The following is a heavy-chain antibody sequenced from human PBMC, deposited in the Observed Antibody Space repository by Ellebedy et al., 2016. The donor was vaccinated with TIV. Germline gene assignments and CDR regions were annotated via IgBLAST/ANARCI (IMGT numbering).Heavy chain of an antibody. Sequence: AASVKVSCKASGYTLTDYYIHWVRQAPGQGLEWMGGIISILGTANFAQKFQGRVTITADESTYTAYMELRSLRAEDTAVYYCARVGNYYGGNPSYYFDYWGQGTLVTVSS. CDR3: ARVGNYYGGNPSYYFDY. J-gene: IGHJ4*02. V-gene: IGHV1-69*13. D-gene: IGHD4-23*01. CDR2: IISILGTA. CDR1: GYTLTDYY.